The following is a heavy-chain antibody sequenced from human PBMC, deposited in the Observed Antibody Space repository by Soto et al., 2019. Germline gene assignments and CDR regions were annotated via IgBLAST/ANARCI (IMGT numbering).Heavy chain of an antibody. CDR1: GGSISSYY. V-gene: IGHV4-59*01. J-gene: IGHJ5*02. CDR2: IYYSGST. Sequence: PSETLSLTCTVSGGSISSYYWSWIRQPPGKGLEWIGYIYYSGSTNYDPSLKSRVTISVDTSKNQFSLKLSSVTAADTAVYYCARGARSYNWFDPWGQGTLVTVSS. CDR3: ARGARSYNWFDP. D-gene: IGHD6-6*01.